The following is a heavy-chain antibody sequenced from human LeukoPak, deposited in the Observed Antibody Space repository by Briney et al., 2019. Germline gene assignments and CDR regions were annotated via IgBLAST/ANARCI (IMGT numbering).Heavy chain of an antibody. J-gene: IGHJ4*02. CDR3: ARYDSSGYYSADY. CDR1: GFTVSSNY. CDR2: IYSGGST. Sequence: GGSLRLSCAASGFTVSSNYMSWVRQAPGKGLEWVSVIYSGGSTYYADSVKGRFTISRDNSKNTLYLQMNSLRAEDTAVYYCARYDSSGYYSADYWGQGTLVTVSS. V-gene: IGHV3-53*01. D-gene: IGHD3-22*01.